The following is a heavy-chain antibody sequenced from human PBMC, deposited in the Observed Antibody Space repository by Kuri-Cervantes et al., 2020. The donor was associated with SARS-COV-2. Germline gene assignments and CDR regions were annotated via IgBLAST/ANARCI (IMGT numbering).Heavy chain of an antibody. D-gene: IGHD3-22*01. CDR2: INPNSGGT. V-gene: IGHV1-2*04. CDR1: GYTFTGYY. CDR3: ARSEGRDSSGHYY. Sequence: ASVKVSCKASGYTFTGYYMHWVRQAPGQGLEWMGWINPNSGGTNYAQKFQGWVTMTRDTSISTAYMELRSLRSDDTAVYYCARSEGRDSSGHYYWGQGTLVTVSS. J-gene: IGHJ4*02.